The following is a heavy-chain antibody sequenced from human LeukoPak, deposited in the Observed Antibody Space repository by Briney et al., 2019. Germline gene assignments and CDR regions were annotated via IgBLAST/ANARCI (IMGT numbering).Heavy chain of an antibody. CDR3: AKGLNGAIVVVTEYYFDY. Sequence: GGSLRLSCAASGFTFSSYGMHWVRQAPGKGLEWVAFIRYDGSNKYYADSVKGRFTISRDNSKNTLYLQMNSLRAEDTAVYYCAKGLNGAIVVVTEYYFDYWGQGTLVTVSS. D-gene: IGHD2-21*02. V-gene: IGHV3-30*02. CDR2: IRYDGSNK. J-gene: IGHJ4*02. CDR1: GFTFSSYG.